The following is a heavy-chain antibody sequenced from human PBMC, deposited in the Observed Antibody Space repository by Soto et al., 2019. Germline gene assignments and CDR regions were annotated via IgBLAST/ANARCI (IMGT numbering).Heavy chain of an antibody. J-gene: IGHJ6*02. CDR1: GFTFSDSA. CDR3: TRHLMDV. CDR2: IRSKANNYAA. Sequence: VQLVESGGGLVQPGGSLKLSCAASGFTFSDSALHWVRQASGKGLEWVGRIRSKANNYAAAYAASVKGRFTISRDDSKDTAYLQMNSLKTEDTAVYYCTRHLMDVWGQGTTVTVSS. V-gene: IGHV3-73*01.